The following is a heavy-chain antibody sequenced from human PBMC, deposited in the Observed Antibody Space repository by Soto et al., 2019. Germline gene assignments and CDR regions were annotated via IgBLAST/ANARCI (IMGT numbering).Heavy chain of an antibody. V-gene: IGHV1-69*01. J-gene: IGHJ3*02. D-gene: IGHD1-20*01. CDR3: ARHRYNWNDGADAFDI. CDR2: IIPIFGTA. Sequence: QVQLVQSGAEVKKPGSSVKVSCKASGGTFSSYAISWVRQAPGQGLEWMGGIIPIFGTANYAQKFQGRVTITADESTSTAYMELSSLRSEDTAVYYCARHRYNWNDGADAFDIWGQGTMVTVSS. CDR1: GGTFSSYA.